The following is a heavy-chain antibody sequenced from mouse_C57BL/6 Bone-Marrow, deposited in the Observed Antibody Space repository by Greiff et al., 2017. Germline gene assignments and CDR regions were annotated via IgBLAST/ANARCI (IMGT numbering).Heavy chain of an antibody. CDR1: GYTFTNYW. CDR3: ARSYEYDDYTMDY. Sequence: QVQLQQPGAELVKPGASVKLSCKASGYTFTNYWMHWVKQRPGQGLEWIGMMHPNGGSPDYNEKFKSEATLSVDKSSRTAYMELSRLTSEDSAVYYCARSYEYDDYTMDYWGQGTSVTVSS. CDR2: MHPNGGSP. J-gene: IGHJ4*01. V-gene: IGHV1-64*01. D-gene: IGHD2-4*01.